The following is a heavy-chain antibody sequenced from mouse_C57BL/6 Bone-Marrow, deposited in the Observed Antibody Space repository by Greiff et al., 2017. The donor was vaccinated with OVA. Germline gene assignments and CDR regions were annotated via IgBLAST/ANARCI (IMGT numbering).Heavy chain of an antibody. J-gene: IGHJ1*03. CDR2: ISSGSSTI. D-gene: IGHD1-1*01. CDR3: ARPLYYGSSYYWYFDV. V-gene: IGHV5-17*01. CDR1: GFTFSDYG. Sequence: EVKLVESGGGLVKPGGSLKLSCAASGFTFSDYGMHWVRQAPEKGLEWVAYISSGSSTIYYADTVKGRFTISRDNAKNTLFLQMTSLRSEDTAMYYCARPLYYGSSYYWYFDVWGTGTTVTVSS.